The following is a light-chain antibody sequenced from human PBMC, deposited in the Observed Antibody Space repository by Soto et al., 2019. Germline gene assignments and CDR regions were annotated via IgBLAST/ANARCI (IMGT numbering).Light chain of an antibody. CDR1: QSVSSF. J-gene: IGKJ4*01. Sequence: EILLTQSPSSLSLSPGERATLSCRASQSVSSFLAWYQQKPGQAPRLLIYDASNRATGIPARFSGSGSGTDFTLTITSLEPEDFAVYFCQERSNWPHLTFGGGTKVDNK. V-gene: IGKV3-11*01. CDR2: DAS. CDR3: QERSNWPHLT.